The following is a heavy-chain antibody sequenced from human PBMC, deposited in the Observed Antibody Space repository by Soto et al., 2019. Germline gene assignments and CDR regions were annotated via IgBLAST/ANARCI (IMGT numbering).Heavy chain of an antibody. V-gene: IGHV3-30*18. J-gene: IGHJ4*02. CDR3: AKDLEVRGGGFDY. CDR2: ISYDGSNK. CDR1: GFTFSSYG. D-gene: IGHD3-10*01. Sequence: QVQLVESGGGVVQPGRSLRLSCAASGFTFSSYGMHWVRQAQGKGLEWVAIISYDGSNKYYADSVKGRFTISRDNSKNTLYLQRNSLRAEDTAVYYCAKDLEVRGGGFDYWGQGTLVTVSS.